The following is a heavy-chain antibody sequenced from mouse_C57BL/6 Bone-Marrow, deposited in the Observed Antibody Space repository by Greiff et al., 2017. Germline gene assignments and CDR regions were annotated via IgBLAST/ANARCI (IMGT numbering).Heavy chain of an antibody. CDR3: ARWGVTTVVANAMDY. J-gene: IGHJ4*01. CDR2: IDPNSGGT. D-gene: IGHD1-1*01. V-gene: IGHV1-72*01. Sequence: VQLQQPGAELVKPGASVKLSCKASGYTFTSYWMHWVKQRPGRGLEWIGRIDPNSGGTKYNEKFKSKDTLTVDKPSSTAYRQLSSLTSEDSAVYYCARWGVTTVVANAMDYWGQGTSVTVSS. CDR1: GYTFTSYW.